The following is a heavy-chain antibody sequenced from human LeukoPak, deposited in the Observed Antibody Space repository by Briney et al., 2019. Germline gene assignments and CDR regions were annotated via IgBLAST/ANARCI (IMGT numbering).Heavy chain of an antibody. CDR1: GYTFTSYY. V-gene: IGHV1-46*03. CDR2: INPSGGST. CDR3: ATRGYSGYGIFDY. J-gene: IGHJ4*02. Sequence: GASVRVSCKASGYTFTSYYMHWVRQAPGQGLEWMGIINPSGGSTSYAQKFQGRVTMTRDTSTSTVYMELSSLRSEDTAVYYCATRGYSGYGIFDYWGQGTLVTVSS. D-gene: IGHD5-12*01.